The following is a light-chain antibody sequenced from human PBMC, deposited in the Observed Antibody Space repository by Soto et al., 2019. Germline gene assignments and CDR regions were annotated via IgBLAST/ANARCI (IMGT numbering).Light chain of an antibody. J-gene: IGLJ1*01. V-gene: IGLV2-14*01. CDR1: SSDVGGYNY. CDR2: DVS. CDR3: NSYTSSSTDV. Sequence: QSALTQPASVSGSPGQSITISCTGTSSDVGGYNYVSWYQQHPGKAPKLMIYDVSNRTSGVSNRFSGSKSGNTASLTISGLQAEDEADYYCNSYTSSSTDVFGTGTKLTVL.